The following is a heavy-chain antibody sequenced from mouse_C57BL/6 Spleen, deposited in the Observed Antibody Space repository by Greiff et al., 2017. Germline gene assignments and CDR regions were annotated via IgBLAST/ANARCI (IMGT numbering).Heavy chain of an antibody. D-gene: IGHD2-3*01. CDR3: ARYDGSYWYFDV. Sequence: QVQLQQPGAELVKPGASVKLSCKASGYTFTSYWMHWVKQRPGQGLAWIGMIHPNSGSTNYNEKFKSKATLTVDKSSSTAYMQLSSLTSEDSAVYYCARYDGSYWYFDVWGTGTTVTVSS. V-gene: IGHV1-64*01. J-gene: IGHJ1*03. CDR1: GYTFTSYW. CDR2: IHPNSGST.